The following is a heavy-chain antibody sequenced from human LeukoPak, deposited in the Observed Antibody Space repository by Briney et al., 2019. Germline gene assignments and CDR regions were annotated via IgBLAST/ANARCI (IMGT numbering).Heavy chain of an antibody. CDR2: ITGGGGGT. Sequence: GGSLRLSCAASGLTFSDYAMTWVRQAPGKGLEWVSSITGGGGGTSYGDSVKGRFTVYRDNSKNALYLQMNSLRAEDTAIYYCAKDPNGDYVGAFDSWGQGTLVTVSS. CDR3: AKDPNGDYVGAFDS. J-gene: IGHJ3*01. D-gene: IGHD4-17*01. CDR1: GLTFSDYA. V-gene: IGHV3-23*01.